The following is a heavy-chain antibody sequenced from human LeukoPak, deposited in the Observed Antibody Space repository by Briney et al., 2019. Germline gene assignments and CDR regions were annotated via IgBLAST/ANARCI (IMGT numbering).Heavy chain of an antibody. CDR1: GGTFSSYA. CDR2: IIPIFGTA. D-gene: IGHD6-13*01. V-gene: IGHV1-69*13. J-gene: IGHJ4*02. CDR3: ASWEYSSSWYPWPGYYFDY. Sequence: GASVMVSCKASGGTFSSYAISWVRQAPGQGLEWMGGIIPIFGTANYAQKFQGRVTITADESTSTAYMELSSLRSEDTAVYYCASWEYSSSWYPWPGYYFDYWGQGTLVTVSS.